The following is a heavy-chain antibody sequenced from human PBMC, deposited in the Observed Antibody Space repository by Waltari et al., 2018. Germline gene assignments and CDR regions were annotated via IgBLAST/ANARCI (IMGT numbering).Heavy chain of an antibody. CDR1: GYTFTSYD. CDR3: ARGWWQQLVHRNNSYYGMDV. J-gene: IGHJ6*02. Sequence: GAEVKKPGASVKVSCKASGYTFTSYDINWVRQATGQGLEWMGWMNPNRGNTGYAQKFQGRVTITRNTSISTAYMELSSLRSEDTAVYYCARGWWQQLVHRNNSYYGMDVWGQGTTVTVSS. D-gene: IGHD6-13*01. V-gene: IGHV1-8*03. CDR2: MNPNRGNT.